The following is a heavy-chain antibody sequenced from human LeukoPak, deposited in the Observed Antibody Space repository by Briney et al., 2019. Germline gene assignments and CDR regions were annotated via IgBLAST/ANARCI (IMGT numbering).Heavy chain of an antibody. CDR2: IYYSGST. CDR3: ARMVYSGYDFDY. Sequence: SETPSLTCTVSGGSISSYYWGWIRQPPGKGLEWIGSIYYSGSTYYNPSLKSRVTISVDTSKNQFSLKLSSVTAADTAVYYCARMVYSGYDFDYWGQGTLVTVSS. J-gene: IGHJ4*02. V-gene: IGHV4-39*07. D-gene: IGHD5-12*01. CDR1: GGSISSYY.